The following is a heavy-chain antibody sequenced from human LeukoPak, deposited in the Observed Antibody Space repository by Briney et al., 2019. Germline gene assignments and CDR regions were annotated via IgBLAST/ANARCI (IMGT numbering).Heavy chain of an antibody. CDR1: GFTFSDYY. J-gene: IGHJ6*03. D-gene: IGHD4-11*01. CDR3: VRGVPKTSYYYYYMDV. V-gene: IGHV3-11*04. CDR2: ISGSGFTI. Sequence: GGSLRLSCAASGFTFSDYYMSWIRQAPGKGLEWISYISGSGFTIHYADSVKGRSTISRDNAKNSLYLQMNSLRAEDTAVYYCVRGVPKTSYYYYYMDVWGKGTTVTVSS.